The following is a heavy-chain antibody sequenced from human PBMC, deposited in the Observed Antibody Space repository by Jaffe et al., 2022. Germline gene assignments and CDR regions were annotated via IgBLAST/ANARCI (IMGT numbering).Heavy chain of an antibody. CDR2: IHYSGTT. J-gene: IGHJ5*02. CDR1: GGSISSSTYY. V-gene: IGHV4-39*01. Sequence: QVQLQESGPGLVKPSETLSLTCTVSGGSISSSTYYWGWIRQPPGKGLEWIGSIHYSGTTYSNPSLKSRVTMSVDTSKNQFSLSLRSVTAADTAVYYCARQSPSFCTGGTCYPYWFDPWGQGTLVTVSS. CDR3: ARQSPSFCTGGTCYPYWFDP. D-gene: IGHD2-15*01.